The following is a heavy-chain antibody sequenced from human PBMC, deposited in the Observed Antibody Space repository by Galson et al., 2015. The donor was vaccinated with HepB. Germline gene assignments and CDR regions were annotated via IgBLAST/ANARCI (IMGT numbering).Heavy chain of an antibody. D-gene: IGHD3-3*01. CDR1: GYTFTSYG. Sequence: SVKVSCKASGYTFTSYGISWVRQAPGQGLEWMGWISAYNGNTNYAQKLQGRVTMTTDTSTSTAYMELRSLRSDDTAVYYCARDLTVRFLEWLPGPSDYWGQGTLVTVSS. CDR2: ISAYNGNT. J-gene: IGHJ4*02. CDR3: ARDLTVRFLEWLPGPSDY. V-gene: IGHV1-18*01.